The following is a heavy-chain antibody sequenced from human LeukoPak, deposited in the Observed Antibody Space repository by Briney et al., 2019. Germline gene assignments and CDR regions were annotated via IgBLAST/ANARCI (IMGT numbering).Heavy chain of an antibody. Sequence: GASVKVSCKVSGYTLTELSMHWVRQAPGKGLEWMGGFDPEDGETIYAQKFQGRVTMTTETSTSTAYMELRSLRSDDTAVYYCARGDYFGSGTPRPLDYGMDVWGQGTTVTVSS. V-gene: IGHV1-24*01. J-gene: IGHJ6*02. CDR2: FDPEDGET. CDR1: GYTLTELS. D-gene: IGHD3-10*01. CDR3: ARGDYFGSGTPRPLDYGMDV.